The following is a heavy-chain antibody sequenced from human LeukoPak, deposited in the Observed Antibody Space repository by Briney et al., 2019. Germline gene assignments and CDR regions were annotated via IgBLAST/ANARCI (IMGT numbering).Heavy chain of an antibody. J-gene: IGHJ6*02. CDR3: ARDPYYDFWSGYYTLRMEWSFPRYYSYGMDV. CDR2: ISYDGSNK. CDR1: GFTFSSYA. Sequence: GRSLRLSCAASGFTFSSYAMHWVRQAPGKGLEWVAVISYDGSNKYYADSVKGRFTISRDNSKNTLYLQMNSLRAEDTAVYYCARDPYYDFWSGYYTLRMEWSFPRYYSYGMDVWGQGTTVTVSS. D-gene: IGHD3-3*01. V-gene: IGHV3-30-3*01.